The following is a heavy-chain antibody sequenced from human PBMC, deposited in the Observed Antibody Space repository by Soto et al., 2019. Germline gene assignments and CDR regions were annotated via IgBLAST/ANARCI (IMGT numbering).Heavy chain of an antibody. CDR3: AITIFGVVIIPESDACDI. CDR2: IYYSGST. V-gene: IGHV4-39*01. CDR1: GGSISSSSYY. J-gene: IGHJ3*02. Sequence: QLQLQESGPGLVKPSETLSLTCTVSGGSISSSSYYWGWIRQPPGKGLEWIGSIYYSGSTYYNPSLKSRVTISVDTSKIKFSLKLSSVTAADTAVYYCAITIFGVVIIPESDACDIWGQGTMVTVSS. D-gene: IGHD3-3*01.